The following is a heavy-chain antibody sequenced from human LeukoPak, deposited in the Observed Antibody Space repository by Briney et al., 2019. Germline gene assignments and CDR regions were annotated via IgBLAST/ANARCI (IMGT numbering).Heavy chain of an antibody. V-gene: IGHV4-59*08. D-gene: IGHD3-16*02. CDR2: IYYSGST. J-gene: IGHJ4*02. CDR1: GGSISSYY. Sequence: SETLSLTCTVSGGSISSYYWSWIRQPPGKGLEWIGYIYYSGSTNYNPSLKSRVTISVDTSKNQFSLKLSSVTAADTAVYYCARHEGDYVWGSYRYKPYCFDYWGQGTLVTVSS. CDR3: ARHEGDYVWGSYRYKPYCFDY.